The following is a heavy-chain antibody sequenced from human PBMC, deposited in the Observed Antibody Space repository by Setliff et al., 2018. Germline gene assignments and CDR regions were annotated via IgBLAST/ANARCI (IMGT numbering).Heavy chain of an antibody. CDR2: INHSGKT. Sequence: KPSETLSLTCAVSGGSISSGNWWSWVRQTPGKGLEWIGEINHSGKTNHKPSLKSRVTMSVDKSKNQFSLKLNSVTAADTAAYYCARGGKILEWLYAHDYWGQGTLVTVSS. J-gene: IGHJ4*02. CDR3: ARGGKILEWLYAHDY. CDR1: GGSISSGNW. D-gene: IGHD3-3*01. V-gene: IGHV4-4*02.